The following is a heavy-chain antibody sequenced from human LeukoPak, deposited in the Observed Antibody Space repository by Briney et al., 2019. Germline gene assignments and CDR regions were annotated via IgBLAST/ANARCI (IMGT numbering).Heavy chain of an antibody. CDR3: AAPSIAVAGIQLYY. V-gene: IGHV1-8*01. CDR2: MSPNSGNT. CDR1: GYTFTSYD. J-gene: IGHJ4*02. Sequence: ASVKVSCKASGYTFTSYDINWVRQATGQGLEWMGWMSPNSGNTGYAQKFQGRVTMTRNTSISTAYMELSSLRSEDTAVYYCAAPSIAVAGIQLYYWGQGTLVTVSS. D-gene: IGHD6-19*01.